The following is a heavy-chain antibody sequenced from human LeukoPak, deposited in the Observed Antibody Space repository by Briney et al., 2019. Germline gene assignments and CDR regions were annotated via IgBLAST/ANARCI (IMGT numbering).Heavy chain of an antibody. V-gene: IGHV3-66*01. CDR3: AREGGSNYGDYVGYFDY. CDR1: GFTFSSNA. D-gene: IGHD4-17*01. J-gene: IGHJ4*02. Sequence: GGSLRLSCAASGFTFSSNAMSWVRQAPGKGLEWVSVIYSDDNTYYADSVKGRFTISRDNSKNTLYLQMNSLRAEDTAVYYCAREGGSNYGDYVGYFDYWGQGTLVTVSS. CDR2: IYSDDNT.